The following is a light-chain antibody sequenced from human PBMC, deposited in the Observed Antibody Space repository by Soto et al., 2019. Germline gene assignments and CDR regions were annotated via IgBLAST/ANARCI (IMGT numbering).Light chain of an antibody. Sequence: DIQMTQSPSSLSASVGDGVTITCRASQGIKNDLAWYQQKPGKAPKRLIYAVSSLQSEVPSRFSGSGSGTEFTLTISSLQPEDVATYYCQQSYSTPWTFGQGTKVEIK. CDR1: QGIKND. J-gene: IGKJ1*01. CDR3: QQSYSTPWT. V-gene: IGKV1-17*01. CDR2: AVS.